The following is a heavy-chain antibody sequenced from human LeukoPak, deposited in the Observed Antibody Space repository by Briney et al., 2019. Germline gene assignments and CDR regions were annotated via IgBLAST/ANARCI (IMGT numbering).Heavy chain of an antibody. D-gene: IGHD5-24*01. J-gene: IGHJ4*02. CDR1: GYSFTDYW. V-gene: IGHV5-51*01. CDR2: IYPDDSDT. CDR3: ARRDGYNYVDY. Sequence: PGESLRISCKGSGYSFTDYWIAWVRQMPGKGLELMGIIYPDDSDTRYSPSFRGQVTISADESINTAYLQWSGLKASDTAIYYCARRDGYNYVDYWGQGTLVTVSS.